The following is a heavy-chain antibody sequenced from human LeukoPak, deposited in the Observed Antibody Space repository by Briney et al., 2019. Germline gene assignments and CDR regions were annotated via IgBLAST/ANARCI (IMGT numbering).Heavy chain of an antibody. V-gene: IGHV3-21*01. D-gene: IGHD1-26*01. CDR2: ISSSSSYI. J-gene: IGHJ1*01. Sequence: SGGSRRLSCAASGFTFSSYSMNWARQAPGKGLEWVSSISSSSSYIYYADSVKGRFTISRDNAKNSLYLQMNSLRAEDTAVYYCARESGATTDFQHWGQGTLVTVSS. CDR3: ARESGATTDFQH. CDR1: GFTFSSYS.